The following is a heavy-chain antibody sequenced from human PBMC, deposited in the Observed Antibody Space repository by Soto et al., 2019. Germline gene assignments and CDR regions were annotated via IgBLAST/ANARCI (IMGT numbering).Heavy chain of an antibody. CDR2: IYYSGST. CDR1: GGSISSYY. D-gene: IGHD3-10*01. V-gene: IGHV4-59*01. J-gene: IGHJ6*03. Sequence: SETLSLTCTVSGGSISSYYWSWIRQPPGKGLEWIGYIYYSGSTNYNPSLKSRVTISVDTSKNQFSLKLSSVTAADTAVYYCARVRGFGIDYYYYMDVWGKGTTVTVSS. CDR3: ARVRGFGIDYYYYMDV.